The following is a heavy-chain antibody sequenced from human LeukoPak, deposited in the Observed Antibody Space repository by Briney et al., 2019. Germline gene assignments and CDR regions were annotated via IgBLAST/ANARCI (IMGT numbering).Heavy chain of an antibody. V-gene: IGHV4-61*01. Sequence: SQTLSLTCDVSGFSITSGTFYWSWIRQPPAKGLEWIGYIYYSGSTNYNPSLKSRVTISVDTSKNQFSLKLSSVTAADTAVYYCARMRGYSSSPFDYWGQGTLVTVSS. CDR2: IYYSGST. D-gene: IGHD6-13*01. CDR3: ARMRGYSSSPFDY. J-gene: IGHJ4*02. CDR1: GFSITSGTFY.